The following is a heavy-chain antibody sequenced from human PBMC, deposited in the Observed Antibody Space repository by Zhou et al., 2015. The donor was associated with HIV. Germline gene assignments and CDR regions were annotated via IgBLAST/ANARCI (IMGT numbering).Heavy chain of an antibody. V-gene: IGHV3-30*02. CDR3: AKRAVVATVDYFDH. Sequence: QVRLVQSGGGVVQPGRSLRLSCVGSGFTFSSYCMQWVRQAPGKGLEWVAFIRYDGSDQYYADSVKGRFTISRDNSKNTLHLQMNSLRTEDTAVYYCAKRAVVATVDYFDHWGQGTLVTVSS. CDR2: IRYDGSDQ. CDR1: GFTFSSYC. J-gene: IGHJ4*02. D-gene: IGHD4-23*01.